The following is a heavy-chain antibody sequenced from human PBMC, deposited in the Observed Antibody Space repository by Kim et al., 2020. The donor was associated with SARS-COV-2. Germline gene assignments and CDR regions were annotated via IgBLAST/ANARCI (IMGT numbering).Heavy chain of an antibody. J-gene: IGHJ4*02. V-gene: IGHV4-61*02. CDR1: GGSISGGCYY. D-gene: IGHD3-22*01. Sequence: SETLSLTCTVSGGSISGGCYYWSRIRQPAGKGLEWIGRIYTSASTNYNPSPMSRVTISVDTSKNQFSLKLSSVTAADTAMYSCAKGYYGSSGYFDYWGQGTLVTVSS. CDR3: AKGYYGSSGYFDY. CDR2: IYTSAST.